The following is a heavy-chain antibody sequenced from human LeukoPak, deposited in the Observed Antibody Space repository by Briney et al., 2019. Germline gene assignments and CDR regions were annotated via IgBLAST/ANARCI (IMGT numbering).Heavy chain of an antibody. CDR1: GGSISSSSYH. CDR2: IYYSGST. D-gene: IGHD1-26*01. CDR3: ARGSSGSYGHYYYYMDV. V-gene: IGHV4-61*01. Sequence: SETLSLTCTVSGGSISSSSYHWSWIRQPPGKGLEWIGYIYYSGSTNYNPSLKSRVTISVDTSKNQFSLKLSSVTAADTAVYYCARGSSGSYGHYYYYMDVWGKGTTVTVSS. J-gene: IGHJ6*03.